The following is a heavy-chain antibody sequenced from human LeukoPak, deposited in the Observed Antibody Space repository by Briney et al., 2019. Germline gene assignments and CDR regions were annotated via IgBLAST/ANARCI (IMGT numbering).Heavy chain of an antibody. V-gene: IGHV4-59*01. CDR3: ARVSFIPAVNFGWWFDP. CDR2: IYYSGNT. Sequence: SSETLSLTCTVSGGSISSYYWAWIRQPPGKGLEWIGYIYYSGNTNYNPSLKSRVTISVDTSKNQFSLKLSSVTAADMAVYYCARVSFIPAVNFGWWFDPWGQGTLVTVSS. CDR1: GGSISSYY. J-gene: IGHJ5*02. D-gene: IGHD6-13*01.